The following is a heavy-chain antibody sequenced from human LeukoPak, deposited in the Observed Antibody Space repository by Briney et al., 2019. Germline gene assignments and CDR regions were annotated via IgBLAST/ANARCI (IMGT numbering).Heavy chain of an antibody. CDR1: GFTFSSYW. CDR3: ARDPQQLVPDY. J-gene: IGHJ4*02. V-gene: IGHV3-74*01. Sequence: GGSLRLSCAASGFTFSSYWVHWVRQAPGKGLVWVSRINSDGSSTSYADSVKGRFTISRDNAKNTLYLQMNSLRAEDTAVYYCARDPQQLVPDYWGQGTLVTVSS. D-gene: IGHD6-13*01. CDR2: INSDGSST.